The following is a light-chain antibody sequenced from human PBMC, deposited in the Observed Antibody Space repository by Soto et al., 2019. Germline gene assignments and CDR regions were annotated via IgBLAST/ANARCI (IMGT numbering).Light chain of an antibody. V-gene: IGKV3-15*01. CDR2: GAS. CDR3: QQYNNWPPYT. J-gene: IGKJ2*01. Sequence: EVVMTQSPATLSVSPGERATLSCRASQSVSSNLAWYQQKPGQAPRLLLYGASTRATGIPARFSGSGSGTEFTLTISSLQSEEFAVYYCQQYNNWPPYTFGRWTKLEIK. CDR1: QSVSSN.